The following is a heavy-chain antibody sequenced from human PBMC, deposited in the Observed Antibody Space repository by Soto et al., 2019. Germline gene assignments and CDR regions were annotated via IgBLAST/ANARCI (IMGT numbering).Heavy chain of an antibody. J-gene: IGHJ3*02. D-gene: IGHD1-26*01. CDR2: IYYSGST. CDR3: ARLKGGGDAFDI. CDR1: GGSISSYY. V-gene: IGHV4-59*08. Sequence: PSETLSLTCTVSGGSISSYYWSWIRQPPGKGLEWIGYIYYSGSTNYNPSLKSRVTISVDTSKNQFSLKLSSVTAADTAVYYCARLKGGGDAFDIWGQGTMVTVSS.